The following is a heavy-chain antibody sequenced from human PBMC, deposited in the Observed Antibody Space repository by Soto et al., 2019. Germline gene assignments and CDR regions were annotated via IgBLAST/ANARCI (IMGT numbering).Heavy chain of an antibody. V-gene: IGHV1-69*08. Sequence: QVQLVQSGAEVKKPGSSVKVSCKASGGTFSRYSITWVRQAPGHGLEWIGRIIPIFGIASYAQKLQGRVTITADESTSTAYMGLSSLRSDDTAVYYCAREDRDRETGLVPAAIDGMDVWGQGTTFTVSS. CDR3: AREDRDRETGLVPAAIDGMDV. CDR2: IIPIFGIA. D-gene: IGHD2-2*01. CDR1: GGTFSRYS. J-gene: IGHJ6*02.